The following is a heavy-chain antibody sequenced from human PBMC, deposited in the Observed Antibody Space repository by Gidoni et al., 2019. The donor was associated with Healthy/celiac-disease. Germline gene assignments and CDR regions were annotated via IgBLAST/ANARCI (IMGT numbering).Heavy chain of an antibody. CDR3: ARGSWRSAFDI. V-gene: IGHV3-72*01. Sequence: EVQLLESGGGLVQPGGSLRLSCAASGFTFSDHYMDWVRQAPGKGLEWVGRTRNKANSYTTEYAASVKGRFTISRDDSKNSLYLQMNSLKTEDTAVYYCARGSWRSAFDIWGQGTMVTVSS. J-gene: IGHJ3*02. CDR1: GFTFSDHY. CDR2: TRNKANSYTT. D-gene: IGHD1-26*01.